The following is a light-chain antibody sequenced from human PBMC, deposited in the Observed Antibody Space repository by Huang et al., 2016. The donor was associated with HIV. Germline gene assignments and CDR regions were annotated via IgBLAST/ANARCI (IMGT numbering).Light chain of an antibody. CDR2: AAS. CDR1: QSISSY. CDR3: QESYSTPPLT. J-gene: IGKJ4*01. Sequence: DIQMTQSPSSLSASVGDRVTITCRASQSISSYLNWYQQKPGKAPKLLIYAASSLQSEVPSRFSGRGSGTDFTLTISSLQPEDFATYYCQESYSTPPLTFGGGTKVEIK. V-gene: IGKV1-39*01.